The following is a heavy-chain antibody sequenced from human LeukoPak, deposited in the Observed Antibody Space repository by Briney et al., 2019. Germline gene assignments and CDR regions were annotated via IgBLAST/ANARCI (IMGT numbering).Heavy chain of an antibody. J-gene: IGHJ4*02. D-gene: IGHD3-22*01. Sequence: SETLSLTRTVSGGSINSYYWNWIRQPPGKGLEWIGYIYYSGTTNYNPSLKSRVSMSVDTSKNQFSLKMSSVTAADTAVYYCARDRYYDSSGYDYWGQGTLVTVSS. CDR2: IYYSGTT. V-gene: IGHV4-59*12. CDR1: GGSINSYY. CDR3: ARDRYYDSSGYDY.